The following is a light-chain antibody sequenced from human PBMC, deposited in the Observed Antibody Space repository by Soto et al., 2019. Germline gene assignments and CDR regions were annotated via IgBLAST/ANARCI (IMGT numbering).Light chain of an antibody. Sequence: QAVLTQPPSVSGAPGQGVTISCTGDSSNIGAGYDVHGYRQLPGTAPQLLIYGSSNRPSGVPDRFSGSKSGTSASLAIIGLQAEDEGEYYCQSYDSSLSGVVFGGGTKLTVL. J-gene: IGLJ2*01. V-gene: IGLV1-40*01. CDR1: SSNIGAGYD. CDR2: GSS. CDR3: QSYDSSLSGVV.